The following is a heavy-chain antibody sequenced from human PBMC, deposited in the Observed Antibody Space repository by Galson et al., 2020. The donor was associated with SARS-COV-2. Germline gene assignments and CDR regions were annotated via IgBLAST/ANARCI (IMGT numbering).Heavy chain of an antibody. CDR2: IYYSGST. D-gene: IGHD3-9*01. CDR1: GGSISSSSYY. Sequence: SETLSLTCTVSGGSISSSSYYWGWIRPPPGKGLEWIGSIYYSGSTYYNPSLKSRVTISVDTSKNQFSLKLSSVTAADTAVYYCARQLDILTGYPFLLDCWGQGTLVTVSS. CDR3: ARQLDILTGYPFLLDC. J-gene: IGHJ4*02. V-gene: IGHV4-39*01.